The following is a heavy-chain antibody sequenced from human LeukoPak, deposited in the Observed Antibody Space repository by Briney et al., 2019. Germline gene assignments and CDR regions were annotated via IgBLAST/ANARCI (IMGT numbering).Heavy chain of an antibody. J-gene: IGHJ4*02. D-gene: IGHD4-17*01. Sequence: PSQTLSLTCTVSGGSISSGSYYWSWIRQPAGKGLEWIGRIYTSGSTNHNPSLKSRVTISVDTSKNQFSLKLSSVTAADTAVYYCARDTTVHFDYWGQGTLVTVSS. CDR2: IYTSGST. V-gene: IGHV4-61*02. CDR3: ARDTTVHFDY. CDR1: GGSISSGSYY.